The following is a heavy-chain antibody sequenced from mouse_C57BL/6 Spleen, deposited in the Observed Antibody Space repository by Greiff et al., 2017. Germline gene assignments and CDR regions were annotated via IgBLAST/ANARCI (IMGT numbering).Heavy chain of an antibody. CDR3: ARSPYSNYAMDY. CDR1: GYAFSSYW. Sequence: LVESGAELVKPGASVKISCKASGYAFSSYWMNWVKQRPGKGLEWIGQIYPGDGDTNYNGKFKGKATLTADKSSSTAYMQLSSLTSEDSAVYFCARSPYSNYAMDYWGQGTSVTVSS. J-gene: IGHJ4*01. D-gene: IGHD2-5*01. V-gene: IGHV1-80*01. CDR2: IYPGDGDT.